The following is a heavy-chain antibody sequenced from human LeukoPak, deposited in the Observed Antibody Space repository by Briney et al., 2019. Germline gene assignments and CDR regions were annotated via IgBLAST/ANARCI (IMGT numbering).Heavy chain of an antibody. CDR3: AREREGGTYSYQHHNWFDP. V-gene: IGHV4-61*01. CDR2: IYYSGST. CDR1: GGSVSSGSYY. Sequence: SETLSFTCTVSGGSVSSGSYYWSWIRQPPGKGLEWIGYIYYSGSTNYNPSLKSRVTISVDTSKNQFSLKLSSVTAADTAVYYCAREREGGTYSYQHHNWFDPWGQGTLVTVSS. D-gene: IGHD5-18*01. J-gene: IGHJ5*02.